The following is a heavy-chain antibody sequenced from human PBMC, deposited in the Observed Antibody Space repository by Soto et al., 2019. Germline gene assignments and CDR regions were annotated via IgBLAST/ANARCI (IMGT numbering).Heavy chain of an antibody. Sequence: EVQLLESGGDLIQPGGSLRLSCVASGITFGRRAMSWVRQAPGEGLEWVSTITDSGGDAKYADSVRGRFAISIYNSKKTLYLQMSSLTAEDSAIYYCERGSTDSHPGSRIFDFWGRGTLVTVAS. CDR3: ERGSTDSHPGSRIFDF. CDR1: GITFGRRA. CDR2: ITDSGGDA. V-gene: IGHV3-23*01. J-gene: IGHJ4*02. D-gene: IGHD3-10*01.